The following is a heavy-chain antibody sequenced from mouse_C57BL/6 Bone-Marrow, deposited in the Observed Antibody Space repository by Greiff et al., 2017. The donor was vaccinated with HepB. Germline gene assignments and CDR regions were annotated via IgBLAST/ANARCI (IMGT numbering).Heavy chain of an antibody. V-gene: IGHV1-81*01. CDR3: ARGRGYDSWFAY. CDR1: GYTFTSYG. J-gene: IGHJ3*01. D-gene: IGHD2-2*01. CDR2: IYPRSGNT. Sequence: QVQLKESGAELARPGASVKLSCKASGYTFTSYGISWVKQRTGQGLEWIGEIYPRSGNTYYNEKFKGKATLTADKSSSTAYMELRSLTSEDSAVYFCARGRGYDSWFAYWGQGTLVTVSA.